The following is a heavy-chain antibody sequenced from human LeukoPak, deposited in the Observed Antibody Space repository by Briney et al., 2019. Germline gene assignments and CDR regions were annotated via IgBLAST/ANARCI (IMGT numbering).Heavy chain of an antibody. D-gene: IGHD5-18*01. V-gene: IGHV3-23*01. CDR1: GFTFSIYA. CDR3: AKDRGYNYGGPEY. Sequence: GVSLTLSCSDSGFTFSIYALSWLRQAPRKGLEWVYAMSDNCGSTYYAAAVKGRFTISRDNSKNTLFLQMNSLRAEDTAVYYCAKDRGYNYGGPEYWGQGTLVTVS. J-gene: IGHJ4*02. CDR2: MSDNCGST.